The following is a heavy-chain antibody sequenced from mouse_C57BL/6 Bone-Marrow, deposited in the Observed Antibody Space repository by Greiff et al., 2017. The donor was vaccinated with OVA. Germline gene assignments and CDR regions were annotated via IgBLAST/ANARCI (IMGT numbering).Heavy chain of an antibody. CDR2: IDPANGNT. V-gene: IGHV14-3*01. CDR3: ARKLKSLYYAMDY. CDR1: GYTFTDYY. J-gene: IGHJ4*01. Sequence: VQLQQSGAELVKPGASVKISCKASGYTFTDYYINWVKQRPEQGLEWIGRIDPANGNTKYAPKFQGKATITADTSSNTAYLQLSSLTSEDTAIYYCARKLKSLYYAMDYWGQGTSVTVSS. D-gene: IGHD1-3*01.